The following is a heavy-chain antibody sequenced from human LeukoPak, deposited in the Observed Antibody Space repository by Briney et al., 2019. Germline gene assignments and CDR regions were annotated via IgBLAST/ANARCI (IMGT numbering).Heavy chain of an antibody. D-gene: IGHD6-19*01. Sequence: PGGSLRLSCAASGFTFDDYAIHWVRQAPGKGLEWVSGISWNSGNIGYADSVKGRFTISRDNSKNTLYLQMNGLRAEDTAVYYCAKDSSSGWYYADWYYFDYWGQGTLVTVSS. CDR3: AKDSSSGWYYADWYYFDY. CDR1: GFTFDDYA. V-gene: IGHV3-9*01. CDR2: ISWNSGNI. J-gene: IGHJ4*02.